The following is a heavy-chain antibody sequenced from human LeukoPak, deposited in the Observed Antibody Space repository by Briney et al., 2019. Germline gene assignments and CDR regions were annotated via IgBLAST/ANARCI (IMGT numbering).Heavy chain of an antibody. V-gene: IGHV3-7*01. Sequence: GGSLRLSCEASGFTLSTYWMNWVRQVPGKGLEWVANINPDGSAKRYVDSVKGRFTIARDNADNSLSLQMNSLRAEDTAVYYCASLGAGGNSWGQGTLVTVSS. CDR3: ASLGAGGNS. J-gene: IGHJ4*02. CDR2: INPDGSAK. D-gene: IGHD3-16*01. CDR1: GFTLSTYW.